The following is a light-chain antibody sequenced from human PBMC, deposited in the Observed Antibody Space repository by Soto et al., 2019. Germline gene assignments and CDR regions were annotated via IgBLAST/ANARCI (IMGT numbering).Light chain of an antibody. CDR1: SSDVGAYNY. J-gene: IGLJ3*02. CDR2: DVT. V-gene: IGLV2-8*01. Sequence: QSALTQPPSASGSPGQSVTISCTGTSSDVGAYNYVSWYQQHPGRAPKLMIYDVTKRPSGVPDRFSGSKSGNTASLTVSGLQAEDEADYYCISYAGSGIWVFGGGTKVTVL. CDR3: ISYAGSGIWV.